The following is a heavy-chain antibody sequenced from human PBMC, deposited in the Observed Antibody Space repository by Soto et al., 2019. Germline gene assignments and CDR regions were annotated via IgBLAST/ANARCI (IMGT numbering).Heavy chain of an antibody. CDR3: ARGPTDYYDNSANYFLDY. CDR2: ISTYNGNT. D-gene: IGHD3-22*01. V-gene: IGHV1-18*01. Sequence: QVQLVQSGAEVKKPGASVKVSCKATGCTFITYGVSWVRQAPGQGLDWLGWISTYNGNTRYAERLQGRVTMTTDTTTNTAYMGLRNLRSDDTAVYYCARGPTDYYDNSANYFLDYWGQGTLVTVSS. J-gene: IGHJ4*02. CDR1: GCTFITYG.